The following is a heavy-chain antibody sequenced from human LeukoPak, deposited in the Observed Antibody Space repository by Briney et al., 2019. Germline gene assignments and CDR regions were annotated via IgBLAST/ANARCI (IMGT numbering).Heavy chain of an antibody. Sequence: GALRLSCAASGFTFSDYYMSWIRQAPGKGLEWISYISSSGSTIYYADSVKGRFTISRDNAKNSLYLQMNSLRAEDTAVYYCARDDSIAVAGYYFDYWGQGTLVTVST. J-gene: IGHJ4*02. CDR1: GFTFSDYY. CDR2: ISSSGSTI. D-gene: IGHD6-19*01. V-gene: IGHV3-11*04. CDR3: ARDDSIAVAGYYFDY.